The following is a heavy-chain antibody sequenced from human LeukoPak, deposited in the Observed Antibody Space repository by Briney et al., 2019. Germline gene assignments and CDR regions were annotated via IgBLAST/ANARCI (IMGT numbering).Heavy chain of an antibody. CDR3: ARRGGHGGSFDY. J-gene: IGHJ4*02. CDR2: IYYSGSGST. D-gene: IGHD4-23*01. V-gene: IGHV4-59*08. Sequence: PSETLSLTCTVSGGSISSYYWSWIRQPPGKGLEWIGYIYYSGSGSTNYNPSLKSRVSMSVDTSKNHFSLKLSSVTAADTAVYYCARRGGHGGSFDYWGQGTLVTVSS. CDR1: GGSISSYY.